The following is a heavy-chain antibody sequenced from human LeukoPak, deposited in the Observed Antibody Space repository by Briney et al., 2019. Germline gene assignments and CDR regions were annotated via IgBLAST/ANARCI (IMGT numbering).Heavy chain of an antibody. V-gene: IGHV3-48*03. CDR3: ASRYDILTGYHAPLDY. Sequence: GSLRLSCAASGFTFSSYEMNWVRQAPGKGLEWVSYISSSGSTIYYADSVKGRFTISRDNAKNSLYLQMNSLRAEDTAVYYCASRYDILTGYHAPLDYWGQGSLVTVSS. CDR2: ISSSGSTI. CDR1: GFTFSSYE. D-gene: IGHD3-9*01. J-gene: IGHJ4*02.